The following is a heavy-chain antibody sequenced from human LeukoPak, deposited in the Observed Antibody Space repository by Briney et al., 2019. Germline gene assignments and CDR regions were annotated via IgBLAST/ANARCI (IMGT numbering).Heavy chain of an antibody. V-gene: IGHV3-53*01. CDR2: IYSGGAT. D-gene: IGHD2-8*02. Sequence: GGSLRLSRAASGFIVSDDYIGWVRQTPGKGLEWVSVIYSGGATFYADSVKGRFTISRDNSKNTVHLQMDSLRAEDTAVYYCASGGKYCTGGACYGDWGQGTLVTVSS. CDR3: ASGGKYCTGGACYGD. CDR1: GFIVSDDY. J-gene: IGHJ4*02.